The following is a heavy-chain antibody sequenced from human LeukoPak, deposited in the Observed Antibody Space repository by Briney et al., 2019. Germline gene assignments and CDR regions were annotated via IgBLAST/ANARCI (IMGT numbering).Heavy chain of an antibody. J-gene: IGHJ4*02. CDR1: GYTFTGYY. D-gene: IGHD5-24*01. V-gene: IGHV1-2*02. CDR2: INPNSGGT. Sequence: GASVKVSCKASGYTFTGYYMHWVRQAPGQGLEWMGWINPNSGGTSYAQKFQGRVTMTRDTSISTAYMELSSLRSDDTAVFYCASRDGPRGGFDYWGQGTLVTVSS. CDR3: ASRDGPRGGFDY.